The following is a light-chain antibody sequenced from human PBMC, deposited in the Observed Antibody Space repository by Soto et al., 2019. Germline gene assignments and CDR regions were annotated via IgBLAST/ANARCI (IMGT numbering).Light chain of an antibody. CDR1: SSDVASYNL. V-gene: IGLV2-23*03. Sequence: QSVLTQPASVSGSPGQSITISCTGISSDVASYNLVSWYQLHPGKAPKLIIYEGSKRPSGVSGRFSGSQSGSTASLTISGLQPEDEADYCCSSYASSSSFVFGTGTKLTVL. J-gene: IGLJ1*01. CDR2: EGS. CDR3: SSYASSSSFV.